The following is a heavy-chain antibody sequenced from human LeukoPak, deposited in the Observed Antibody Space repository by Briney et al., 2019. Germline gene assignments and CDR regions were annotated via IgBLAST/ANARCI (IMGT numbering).Heavy chain of an antibody. V-gene: IGHV3-66*02. CDR3: ARQDTFDI. J-gene: IGHJ3*02. CDR1: GSTVSRNF. Sequence: PGGSLRLSCAASGSTVSRNFMNWVRQAPGKGLEWVSVIYTGGNTYYADSVKGRFTIYRDNSKDTLYLQMNSLRVEDTAVYYCARQDTFDIWGQGTMVTVSS. CDR2: IYTGGNT.